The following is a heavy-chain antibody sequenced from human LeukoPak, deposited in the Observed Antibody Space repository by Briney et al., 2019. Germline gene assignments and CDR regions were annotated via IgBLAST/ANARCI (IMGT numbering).Heavy chain of an antibody. Sequence: GGSLRLSCAASGFTFSSYSVNWVRQAPGKGLEWVSYISSSSSTIYYADSVKGRFTISRDNAKNSLYLQMNSLRDEDTAVYYCARDDWPSGYDAFDIWGQGTMVTVSS. J-gene: IGHJ3*02. CDR3: ARDDWPSGYDAFDI. CDR2: ISSSSSTI. D-gene: IGHD2-21*01. V-gene: IGHV3-48*02. CDR1: GFTFSSYS.